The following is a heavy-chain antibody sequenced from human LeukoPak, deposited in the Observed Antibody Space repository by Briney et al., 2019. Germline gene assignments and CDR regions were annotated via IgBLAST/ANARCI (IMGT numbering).Heavy chain of an antibody. CDR1: GFTFSEYA. V-gene: IGHV3-30*04. CDR2: TSHDGSKK. CDR3: ARDPLEYTYGIYIDC. D-gene: IGHD5-18*01. Sequence: GGSLRLSCAASGFTFSEYAMHWVRQAPGKGLEWVAITSHDGSKKYYADSVRGRFTVSRDNSKNTLYLQMNSLRTEDTAVYYCARDPLEYTYGIYIDCWGQGTLVTVSS. J-gene: IGHJ4*02.